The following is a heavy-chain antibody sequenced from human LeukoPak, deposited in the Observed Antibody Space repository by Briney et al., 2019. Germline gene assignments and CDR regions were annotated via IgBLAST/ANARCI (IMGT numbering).Heavy chain of an antibody. CDR1: GGTFISYA. CDR3: ARAGTMRNWFDP. V-gene: IGHV1-46*01. Sequence: GASVKVSCKASGGTFISYAISWVRQAPGQGLEWMGIINPSGGSTSYAQKFQGRVTMTRDTSTSTVYMELSSLRSEDTAVYYCARAGTMRNWFDPWGQGTLVTVSS. CDR2: INPSGGST. D-gene: IGHD3-3*01. J-gene: IGHJ5*02.